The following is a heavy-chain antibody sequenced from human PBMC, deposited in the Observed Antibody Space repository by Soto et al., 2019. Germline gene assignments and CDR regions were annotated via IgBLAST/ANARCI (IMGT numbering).Heavy chain of an antibody. CDR2: IYPGDSDT. CDR3: SRHRNSSSWFYYYYGMDV. V-gene: IGHV5-51*01. CDR1: GYSFTSYW. J-gene: IGHJ6*02. Sequence: GESLKISCNGSGYSFTSYWIGWVRQMPWKGLEWMGIIYPGDSDTRYSPSFQGQVTISADKSISTAYLQWSSLKASDTAMYYCSRHRNSSSWFYYYYGMDVWGQGTTVTVSS. D-gene: IGHD6-13*01.